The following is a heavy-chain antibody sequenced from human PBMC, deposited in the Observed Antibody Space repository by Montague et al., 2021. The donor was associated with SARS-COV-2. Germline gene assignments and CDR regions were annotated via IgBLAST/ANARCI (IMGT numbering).Heavy chain of an antibody. Sequence: SETLSLTCTVSGGSISSSSYYWGWIRQPPGKGLEWIGSIFYSGSTXYNPSLKSRVTISVDTSKNQFSLKLSSVTAADTAVYYCASMVRAQVYYFDYWGQGTLVTVPS. CDR1: GGSISSSSYY. J-gene: IGHJ4*02. D-gene: IGHD3-10*01. CDR3: ASMVRAQVYYFDY. CDR2: IFYSGST. V-gene: IGHV4-39*01.